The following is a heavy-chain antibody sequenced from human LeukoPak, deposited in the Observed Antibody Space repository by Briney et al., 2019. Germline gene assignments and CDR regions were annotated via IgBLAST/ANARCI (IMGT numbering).Heavy chain of an antibody. CDR3: ARNTITVTTPYFDY. V-gene: IGHV1-2*02. Sequence: ASVKVSCKASGYTFTGYYIDWVRQAPGQGLEWMGWINSDSGGTNYAQKFQGRVTMTRDTSTSTAYMELSSLRSDDTAFYYCARNTITVTTPYFDYWGQGTLVTVPS. CDR2: INSDSGGT. CDR1: GYTFTGYY. J-gene: IGHJ4*02. D-gene: IGHD4-17*01.